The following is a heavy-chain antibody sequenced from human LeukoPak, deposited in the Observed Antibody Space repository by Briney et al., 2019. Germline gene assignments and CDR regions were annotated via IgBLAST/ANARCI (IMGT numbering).Heavy chain of an antibody. J-gene: IGHJ4*02. V-gene: IGHV1-69*04. D-gene: IGHD3-10*01. CDR3: ARDQGITMVRGVSSPGNDY. CDR2: IIPILGIA. Sequence: SVKVSCKASGGTFSSYTISWVRQAPGQGLEWMGRIIPILGIANYAQKFQGRVTITADKSMSTAYMELSSLRSEDTAVYYCARDQGITMVRGVSSPGNDYWGQGTLVTVSS. CDR1: GGTFSSYT.